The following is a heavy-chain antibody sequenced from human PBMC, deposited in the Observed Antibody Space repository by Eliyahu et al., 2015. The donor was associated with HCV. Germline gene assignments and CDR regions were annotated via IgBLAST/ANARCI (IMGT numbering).Heavy chain of an antibody. J-gene: IGHJ6*02. CDR3: ARELSIAAPLGGMDV. D-gene: IGHD6-6*01. CDR2: IWYDGSNK. V-gene: IGHV3-33*01. Sequence: GKGLEWVAVIWYDGSNKYYADSVKGRFTISPDTFPKTRYLRKKTVRAEDTAVYYCARELSIAAPLGGMDVWGQGTTVTVSS.